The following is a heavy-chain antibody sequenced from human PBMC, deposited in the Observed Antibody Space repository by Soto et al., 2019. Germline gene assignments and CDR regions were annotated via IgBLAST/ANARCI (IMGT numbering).Heavy chain of an antibody. D-gene: IGHD3-16*02. V-gene: IGHV3-48*03. J-gene: IGHJ5*02. CDR3: ARQYDYVWGSYRFSWFDP. CDR1: GFTFSSYE. CDR2: ISSSGSTI. Sequence: GGSLRLSCAASGFTFSSYEMNWVRQAPGKGLEWVSYISSSGSTIYYADSVKGRFTISRDNAKNSLYLQMNSLRAEDTAVYYCARQYDYVWGSYRFSWFDPWGHGTLVTVSS.